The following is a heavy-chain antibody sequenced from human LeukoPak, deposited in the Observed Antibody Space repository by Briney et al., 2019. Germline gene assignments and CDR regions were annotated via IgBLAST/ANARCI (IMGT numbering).Heavy chain of an antibody. J-gene: IGHJ4*02. V-gene: IGHV3-23*01. D-gene: IGHD4-17*01. CDR1: GFTFSIYA. CDR2: ISGSGGST. CDR3: ARFLEYGDYIYDY. Sequence: GGSLRLSCAASGFTFSIYAMSWVRQAPGKGLEWVSAISGSGGSTYYADSVKGRFTISRDNAKNSLYLQMNSLRAEDTAVYYCARFLEYGDYIYDYWGQGTLVTVSS.